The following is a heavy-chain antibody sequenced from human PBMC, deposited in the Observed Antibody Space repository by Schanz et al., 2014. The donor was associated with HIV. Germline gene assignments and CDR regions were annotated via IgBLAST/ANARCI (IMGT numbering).Heavy chain of an antibody. CDR1: AFMFSDHY. D-gene: IGHD4-17*01. CDR3: ARGDYGNYRGIVGFDM. CDR2: IRTKAAGYST. Sequence: PGGSLRLSCAASAFMFSDHYMDWVRQPPGKGLEWVGRIRTKAAGYSTVYAASGRGRFTVSRDDSKNLLYLQMNSLETEDMAVYYCARGDYGNYRGIVGFDMWGQGTMVTVSS. V-gene: IGHV3-72*01. J-gene: IGHJ3*02.